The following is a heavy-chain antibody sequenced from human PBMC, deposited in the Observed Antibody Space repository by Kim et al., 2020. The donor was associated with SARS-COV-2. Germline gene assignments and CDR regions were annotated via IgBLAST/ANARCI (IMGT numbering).Heavy chain of an antibody. D-gene: IGHD3-22*01. CDR3: ARPAGSTMIVVVNDAFDI. Sequence: SVKVACKASGGTFSSYAISWVRQAPGQGLEWMGGIIPIFGTANYAQKFQGRVTITADESTSTAYMELSSLRSEDTAVYYCARPAGSTMIVVVNDAFDIWGQGTMVTVSS. J-gene: IGHJ3*02. CDR1: GGTFSSYA. V-gene: IGHV1-69*13. CDR2: IIPIFGTA.